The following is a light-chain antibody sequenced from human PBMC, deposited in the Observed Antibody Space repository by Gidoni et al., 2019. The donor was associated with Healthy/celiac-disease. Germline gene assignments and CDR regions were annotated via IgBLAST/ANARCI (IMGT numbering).Light chain of an antibody. J-gene: IGKJ2*01. Sequence: EIVLTQSPGTLSLSPGERATLSCRASQSVSSSYLAWYQQKPGQAPRLLIYDASSRATGIPDRFSGSGSGTDFTLTISRLEPEDFAVYYCQQYGSSPPYTFGQXTKLEIK. CDR2: DAS. CDR1: QSVSSSY. CDR3: QQYGSSPPYT. V-gene: IGKV3-20*01.